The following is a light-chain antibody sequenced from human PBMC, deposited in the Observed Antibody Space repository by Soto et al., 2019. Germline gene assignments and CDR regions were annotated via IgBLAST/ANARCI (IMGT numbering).Light chain of an antibody. Sequence: QSALTQPASVSGSPGQSITIYCTGTSSDVGGYNYVSWYQQHPGKAPKLMIYDVSNRPSGVSNRFSGSKSGNTASLTISGLQAEDEADYYCSSYTSSSPDVFGTGTKVTVL. V-gene: IGLV2-14*01. CDR3: SSYTSSSPDV. J-gene: IGLJ1*01. CDR2: DVS. CDR1: SSDVGGYNY.